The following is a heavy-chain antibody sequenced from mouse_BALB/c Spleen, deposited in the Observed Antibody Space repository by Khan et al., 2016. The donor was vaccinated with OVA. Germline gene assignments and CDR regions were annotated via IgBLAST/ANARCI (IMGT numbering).Heavy chain of an antibody. CDR1: GYSFTDYN. D-gene: IGHD1-1*01. CDR3: ALIFSYGSGFDY. CDR2: IDTFNGGN. J-gene: IGHJ2*01. V-gene: IGHV1S135*01. Sequence: VQLKQSGPELVKPGASVKVSCKASGYSFTDYNMFWVKQSHGKSLEWIGYIDTFNGGNIYKQKFKGKATLTVDKSSSTAFMHLNSLTSEDSTVYYCALIFSYGSGFDYWGQGTTVTVSS.